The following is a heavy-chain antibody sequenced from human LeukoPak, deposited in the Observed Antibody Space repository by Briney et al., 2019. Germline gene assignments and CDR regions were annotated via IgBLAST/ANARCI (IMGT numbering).Heavy chain of an antibody. CDR1: GFTVSSNY. CDR2: IYSGGST. CDR3: ARGYSSGWYYFDY. D-gene: IGHD6-19*01. Sequence: GGSLRLSCAASGFTVSSNYMSWVRQAPGKGLEWVSVIYSGGSTYYADSVMGRFTISRHNSKNTLYLQMNSLRAEDTAVYYCARGYSSGWYYFDYWGQGTLVTVSS. V-gene: IGHV3-53*04. J-gene: IGHJ4*02.